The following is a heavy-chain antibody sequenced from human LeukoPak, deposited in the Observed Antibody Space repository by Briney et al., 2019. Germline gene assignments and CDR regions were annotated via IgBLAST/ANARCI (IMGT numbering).Heavy chain of an antibody. CDR2: ISWNSGSI. Sequence: GRSLRLSCAASGFTFDDYAMHWVRQAPGKGLEWVSGISWNSGSIGYADSVKGRFTISRDNAKKSLYLQMNSLRVEDTAVYYCASFPYYGSGSYSPSSDYWGQGTLVTVSS. D-gene: IGHD3-10*01. V-gene: IGHV3-9*01. J-gene: IGHJ4*02. CDR1: GFTFDDYA. CDR3: ASFPYYGSGSYSPSSDY.